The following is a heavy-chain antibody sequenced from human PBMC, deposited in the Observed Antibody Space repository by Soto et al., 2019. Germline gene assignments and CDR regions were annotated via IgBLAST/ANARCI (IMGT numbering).Heavy chain of an antibody. D-gene: IGHD2-15*01. Sequence: SETLSLTCAVSGDSISSYYCMWIRQPPGKGLESIGYLYYGRSANYNPSLKSRVTLSVDTSTNQCSLTLSSMTAADTAGYYCAHGGIAEVPDYWAQLTFVPGSS. CDR1: GDSISSYY. CDR2: LYYGRSA. CDR3: AHGGIAEVPDY. V-gene: IGHV4-59*01. J-gene: IGHJ4*02.